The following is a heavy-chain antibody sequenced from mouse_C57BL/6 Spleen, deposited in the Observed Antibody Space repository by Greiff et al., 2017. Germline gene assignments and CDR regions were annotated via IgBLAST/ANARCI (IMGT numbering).Heavy chain of an antibody. CDR2: INYDGSST. CDR3: AREGGYGYYFDY. V-gene: IGHV5-16*01. Sequence: EVQLVESEGGLVQPGSSMKLSCTASGFTFSDYYMAWVRQVPEKGLEWVANINYDGSSTYYLDSLKSRFIISRDNAKNILYLQMSSLKSEDTATYYCAREGGYGYYFDYWGQGTTLTVSS. J-gene: IGHJ2*01. CDR1: GFTFSDYY. D-gene: IGHD1-2*01.